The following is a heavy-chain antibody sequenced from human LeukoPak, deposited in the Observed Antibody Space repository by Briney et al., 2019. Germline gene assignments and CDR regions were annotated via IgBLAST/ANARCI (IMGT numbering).Heavy chain of an antibody. D-gene: IGHD4-17*01. CDR3: ARGVNDYGDYMDY. CDR1: GGSISSSSYY. CDR2: IYYSGST. V-gene: IGHV4-39*07. J-gene: IGHJ4*02. Sequence: PSETLSLTCTVSGGSISSSSYYWGWIRQPPGKGLEWIGSIYYSGSTYYNPSLKSRVTISVDTSKNQFSLKLSSVTAADTAVYYCARGVNDYGDYMDYWGQGTLVTVST.